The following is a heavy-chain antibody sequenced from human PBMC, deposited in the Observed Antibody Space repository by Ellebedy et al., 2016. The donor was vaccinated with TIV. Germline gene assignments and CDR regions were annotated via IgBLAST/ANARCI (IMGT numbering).Heavy chain of an antibody. D-gene: IGHD2-15*01. CDR2: ANHNGGT. Sequence: SETLSLTXTVYGGSFTGYYWTWIRQTPGKGLEWIGEANHNGGTNYNPSLKSRLTISVVPSKNHFSLKLSSVTAADTAVYFCAKLRCSGGSCYSWAYDVWGRGTLVAVSS. CDR1: GGSFTGYY. CDR3: AKLRCSGGSCYSWAYDV. J-gene: IGHJ2*01. V-gene: IGHV4-34*01.